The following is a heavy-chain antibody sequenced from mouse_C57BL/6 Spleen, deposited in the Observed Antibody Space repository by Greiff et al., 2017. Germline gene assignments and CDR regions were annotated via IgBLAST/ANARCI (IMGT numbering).Heavy chain of an antibody. CDR2: IDPNSGGT. CDR1: GYTFTSYW. Sequence: VQLQQSGAELVKPGASVKLSCKASGYTFTSYWMHWVKQRPGRGLEWIGRIDPNSGGTKYNEKFKSKATLTVDKPSSTAYMQLSSLTSEDSAVYYCARRAYYSNWDAMDYWGQGTSVTVSS. D-gene: IGHD2-5*01. V-gene: IGHV1-72*01. CDR3: ARRAYYSNWDAMDY. J-gene: IGHJ4*01.